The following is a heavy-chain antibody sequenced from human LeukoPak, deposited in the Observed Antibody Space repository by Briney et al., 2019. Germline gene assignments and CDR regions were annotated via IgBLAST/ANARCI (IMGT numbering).Heavy chain of an antibody. D-gene: IGHD6-6*01. CDR3: ARKIAARSHFDY. Sequence: SETLSLTCTVSGGSISSYYWSWIRQPAGKGLEWIGRIYTSGSTNYNPSLKSRVTISVDTSKNQFSLKLSSVTAADTAVYYCARKIAARSHFDYWGQGTLVTVSS. V-gene: IGHV4-4*07. CDR1: GGSISSYY. CDR2: IYTSGST. J-gene: IGHJ4*02.